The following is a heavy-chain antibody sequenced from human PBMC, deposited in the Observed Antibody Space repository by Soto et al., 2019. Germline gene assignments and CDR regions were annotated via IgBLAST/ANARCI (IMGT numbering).Heavy chain of an antibody. CDR1: GGSFSGYY. V-gene: IGHV4-34*01. Sequence: PSETLSLTCAVYGGSFSGYYWSWIRQPPGKGLEWIGEINHSGSTNYNPSLKSRVTISVDTSKNQFSLKLSSVTAADTAVYYCARGKGYCSSTSCYPRRDGNWFDPWGQGTLVTVSS. CDR2: INHSGST. CDR3: ARGKGYCSSTSCYPRRDGNWFDP. D-gene: IGHD2-2*01. J-gene: IGHJ5*02.